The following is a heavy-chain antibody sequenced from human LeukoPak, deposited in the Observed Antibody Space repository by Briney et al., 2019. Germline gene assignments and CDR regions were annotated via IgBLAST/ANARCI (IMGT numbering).Heavy chain of an antibody. CDR1: GFSFTDFD. V-gene: IGHV3-23*01. J-gene: IGHJ4*02. D-gene: IGHD6-19*01. Sequence: GGSLRLCCTASGFSFTDFDMNWVRQAPGKGLEWVSHTTHSGITTHYADSVKGRFTISRDNSKSTLYLQMNSLRAEDTAVYYCAKPVTGSIFDYWGRGTLVTVSS. CDR3: AKPVTGSIFDY. CDR2: TTHSGITT.